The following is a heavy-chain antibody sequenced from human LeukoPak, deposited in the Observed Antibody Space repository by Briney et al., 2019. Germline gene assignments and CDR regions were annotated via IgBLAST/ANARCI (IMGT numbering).Heavy chain of an antibody. Sequence: GGSLRLSCAASGFTFSSYGMSWVRQAPGKGLEWVSAISGSGGSTYYADSVKGRFTISRDNSKNTLYLQMNSLRAEDTAVYYCAKVFVTGYSSSWYWFDPWGQGTLVTVSS. V-gene: IGHV3-23*01. D-gene: IGHD6-13*01. CDR2: ISGSGGST. J-gene: IGHJ5*02. CDR1: GFTFSSYG. CDR3: AKVFVTGYSSSWYWFDP.